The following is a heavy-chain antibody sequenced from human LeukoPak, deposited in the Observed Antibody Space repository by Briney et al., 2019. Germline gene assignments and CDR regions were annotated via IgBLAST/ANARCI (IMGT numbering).Heavy chain of an antibody. D-gene: IGHD3-22*01. CDR1: GGSISNYY. CDR2: IHYSGST. Sequence: SETLSLTCTVSGGSISNYYWSWIRLPPGKGLEWIGYIHYSGSTNYNPSLKSRVTISVDTSKNQFSLKLSSVTAADTAVYYCARGAQWLDYWGQGTLVTVSS. CDR3: ARGAQWLDY. J-gene: IGHJ4*02. V-gene: IGHV4-59*08.